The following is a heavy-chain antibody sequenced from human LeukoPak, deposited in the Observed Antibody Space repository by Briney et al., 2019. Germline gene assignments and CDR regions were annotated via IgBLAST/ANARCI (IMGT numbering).Heavy chain of an antibody. D-gene: IGHD1-14*01. Sequence: GGSLRLSCAASGFTFSDYYMSWIRQAPGKGLEWVSLIYAGGGSGAYYADSVRGRFTGSRHDSKNPLDLQMTSLRVDDTAMYYCPRQGPGNPPHWGQGTLVTVSS. V-gene: IGHV3-53*04. CDR1: GFTFSDYY. J-gene: IGHJ4*02. CDR3: PRQGPGNPPH. CDR2: IYAGGGSGA.